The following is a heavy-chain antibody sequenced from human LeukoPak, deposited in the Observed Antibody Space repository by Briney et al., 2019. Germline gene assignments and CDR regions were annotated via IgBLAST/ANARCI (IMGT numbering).Heavy chain of an antibody. CDR3: ARGGAIAAVPDI. J-gene: IGHJ3*02. D-gene: IGHD6-13*01. Sequence: SETLSLTCAVSGGSISSGGYSWSWIRQPPGKGLEWIGCIFPSGSTYHNPSLKSRLTISIDSSKSHFSLELRSVTAADTAVYYCARGGAIAAVPDIWGQGTMVTVSS. V-gene: IGHV4-30-2*01. CDR2: IFPSGST. CDR1: GGSISSGGYS.